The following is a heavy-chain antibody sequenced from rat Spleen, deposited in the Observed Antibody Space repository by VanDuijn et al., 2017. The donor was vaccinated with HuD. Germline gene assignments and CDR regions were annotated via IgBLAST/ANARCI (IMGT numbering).Heavy chain of an antibody. V-gene: IGHV5S23*01. D-gene: IGHD4-4*01. CDR2: ISTSDLS. CDR3: PRRGYLSDWYFDS. Sequence: EVQLVESGGGLVQPGRSLKLSCSVSGFPFGASDIAWVRPAPTNGLEWVASISTSDLSYYRDSEKGRFTVSRDDAIRTLNLHMNSQGSEGTASYYCPRRGYLSDWYFDSWGPGTRVTVSS. CDR1: GFPFGASD. J-gene: IGHJ1*01.